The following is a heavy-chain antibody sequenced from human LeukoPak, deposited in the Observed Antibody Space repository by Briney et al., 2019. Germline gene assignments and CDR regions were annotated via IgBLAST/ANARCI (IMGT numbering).Heavy chain of an antibody. V-gene: IGHV3-66*01. CDR1: GFSVSSNY. J-gene: IGHJ4*02. Sequence: PGGSLRLSCAASGFSVSSNYMSWVRQAPGKGLEWVSVIYSGGSTYYADSVKGRFTISRDNSKNTLYLQMNSLRAEDTAVYYCARDMYGYYYDTWGQGTQVTVSS. D-gene: IGHD3-22*01. CDR2: IYSGGST. CDR3: ARDMYGYYYDT.